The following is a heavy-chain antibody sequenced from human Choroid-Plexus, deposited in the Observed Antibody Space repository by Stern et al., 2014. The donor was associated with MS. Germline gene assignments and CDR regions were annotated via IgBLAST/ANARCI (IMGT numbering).Heavy chain of an antibody. J-gene: IGHJ4*02. Sequence: VQLVQSGGGVAQPGRPLILSCAASGFTFSNFVMHWVRQAPGKGLEWVALISYDGSDKYYADSVKGRFTIFRDNSKNTLYMHMNSLRAEDTAVYYCAKDRQWSPYFFDYWGQGSLVTVSS. V-gene: IGHV3-30*18. D-gene: IGHD2-15*01. CDR2: ISYDGSDK. CDR1: GFTFSNFV. CDR3: AKDRQWSPYFFDY.